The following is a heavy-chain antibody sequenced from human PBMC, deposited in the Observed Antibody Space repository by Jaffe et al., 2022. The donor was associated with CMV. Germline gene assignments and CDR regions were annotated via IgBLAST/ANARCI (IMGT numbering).Heavy chain of an antibody. CDR1: GFTFSSYA. J-gene: IGHJ6*02. D-gene: IGHD3-22*01. CDR2: ISGSGGST. Sequence: EVQLLESGGGLVQPGGSLRLSCAASGFTFSSYAMSWVRQAPGKGLEWVSAISGSGGSTYYADSVKGRFTISRDNSKNTLYLQMNSLRAEDTAVYYCAKVERGYDSSGYYYWDYGMDVWGQGTTVTVSS. CDR3: AKVERGYDSSGYYYWDYGMDV. V-gene: IGHV3-23*01.